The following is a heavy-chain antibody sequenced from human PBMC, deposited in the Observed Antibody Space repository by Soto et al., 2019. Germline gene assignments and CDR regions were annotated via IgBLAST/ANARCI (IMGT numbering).Heavy chain of an antibody. CDR2: IIPILGIA. CDR1: GGTFSSYT. Sequence: SVKVSCKASGGTFSSYTISWVRQAPGQGLEWMGRIIPILGIANYAQKFQGRVTITADKSTSTAYMELSSLRSEDTAVYYCARGNDCSGGSCYSTYYYGMDVWGQGTTVTVSS. CDR3: ARGNDCSGGSCYSTYYYGMDV. V-gene: IGHV1-69*02. J-gene: IGHJ6*02. D-gene: IGHD2-15*01.